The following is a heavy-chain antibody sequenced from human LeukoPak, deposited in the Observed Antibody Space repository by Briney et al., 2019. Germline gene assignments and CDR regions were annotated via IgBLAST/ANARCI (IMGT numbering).Heavy chain of an antibody. CDR3: ARRGWSAVAGTRPTDY. V-gene: IGHV4-4*02. D-gene: IGHD6-19*01. CDR1: GGSISSSHF. CDR2: IYHSGNT. Sequence: PSETLSLTCAVSGGSISSSHFCSWVRQSPGEGLEWIGEIYHSGNTNYNPSLKSRVTISVDKSKNQFSLKLSPVTAADTAVYYCARRGWSAVAGTRPTDYWGQGTLVTVSS. J-gene: IGHJ4*02.